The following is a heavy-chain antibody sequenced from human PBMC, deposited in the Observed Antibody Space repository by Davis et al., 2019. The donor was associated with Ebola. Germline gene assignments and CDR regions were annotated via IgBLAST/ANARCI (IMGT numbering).Heavy chain of an antibody. Sequence: PSETLSLTCTVSGGSISSSSYYWGWIRQPPGKGLEWIGEINHSGSTNYNPSLKSRVTISVDTSKNQFSLKLSSVTAADTAVYYCARVSSRYYFDYWGQGTLVTVSS. V-gene: IGHV4-39*07. CDR1: GGSISSSSYY. D-gene: IGHD6-13*01. J-gene: IGHJ4*02. CDR3: ARVSSRYYFDY. CDR2: INHSGST.